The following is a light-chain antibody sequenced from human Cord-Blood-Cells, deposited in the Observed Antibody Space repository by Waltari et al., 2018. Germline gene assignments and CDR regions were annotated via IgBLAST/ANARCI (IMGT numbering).Light chain of an antibody. CDR2: GAS. J-gene: IGKJ2*01. Sequence: EIVLTQSPGTLSLSPGERATLSCRASQSVSSSYLAWYQQKPGQAPRLLIYGASSRATGIPATFSGSGSGTDFTLTISRLEPEDFAVYYCQQYGSSPPYTFGQGTKLEIK. CDR3: QQYGSSPPYT. CDR1: QSVSSSY. V-gene: IGKV3-20*01.